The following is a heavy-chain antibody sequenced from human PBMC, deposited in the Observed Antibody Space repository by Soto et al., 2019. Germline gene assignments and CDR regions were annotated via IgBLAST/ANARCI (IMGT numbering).Heavy chain of an antibody. J-gene: IGHJ4*02. CDR1: GGSISGSY. V-gene: IGHV4-59*01. CDR3: ARSVAVPGAHIDY. Sequence: SETLSLTCSVSGGSISGSYWSWIRQSPGKGLEWLGYVYYTGSTNCSPSLRSRVSISVDTSKNEFSLRLSSVTAADTAVYFCARSVAVPGAHIDYWGQGTQVTVSS. D-gene: IGHD6-19*01. CDR2: VYYTGST.